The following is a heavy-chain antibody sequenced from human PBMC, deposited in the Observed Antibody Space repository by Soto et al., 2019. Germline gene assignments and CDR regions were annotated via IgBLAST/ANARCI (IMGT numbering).Heavy chain of an antibody. Sequence: QVQLVESWGGVVQPGRSLRLSCAASEFTFSNFGMHWVRQAPGKGLEWVAVIYYDGSNEYYADSVKGRFTISRDNSKNPLYLQMNCLRAEDTAVYYCARVDVVVAADAFDIWGQGTMVTVSS. J-gene: IGHJ3*02. D-gene: IGHD2-15*01. CDR2: IYYDGSNE. CDR3: ARVDVVVAADAFDI. CDR1: EFTFSNFG. V-gene: IGHV3-33*01.